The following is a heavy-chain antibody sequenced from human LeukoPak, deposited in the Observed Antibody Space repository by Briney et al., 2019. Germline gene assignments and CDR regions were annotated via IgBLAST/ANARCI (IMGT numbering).Heavy chain of an antibody. CDR3: AREWYYYGSGSYYNVPTYDAFDI. CDR1: GYTFTSYG. J-gene: IGHJ3*02. Sequence: EASVKVSCKASGYTFTSYGISWVRQAPGQGLEWMGWSSGYNGNTNYAQKLQGRVTMTTDTSTSTAYMELRSLRSDDTAVYYCAREWYYYGSGSYYNVPTYDAFDIWGQGTMVTVSS. D-gene: IGHD3-10*01. V-gene: IGHV1-18*01. CDR2: SSGYNGNT.